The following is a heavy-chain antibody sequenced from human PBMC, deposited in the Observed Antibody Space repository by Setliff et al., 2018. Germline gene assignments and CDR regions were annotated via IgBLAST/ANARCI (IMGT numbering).Heavy chain of an antibody. CDR1: GLTLTPYT. D-gene: IGHD2-15*01. CDR3: ARTCSGSGCYAGLES. CDR2: ISDTRAFI. J-gene: IGHJ4*02. V-gene: IGHV3-21*01. Sequence: PGGSLRLSCAASGLTLTPYTMTWDRQAPGKGPEWVSSISDTRAFIYYADSVKGRFTISRDNSKNTLYLQMNSLRPEDTAVYYCARTCSGSGCYAGLESWGQGTPVTVSS.